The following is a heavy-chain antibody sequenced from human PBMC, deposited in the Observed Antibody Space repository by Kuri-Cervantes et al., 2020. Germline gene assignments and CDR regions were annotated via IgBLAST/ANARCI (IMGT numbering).Heavy chain of an antibody. J-gene: IGHJ5*02. V-gene: IGHV2-70*12. D-gene: IGHD2-21*01. CDR2: IDWDDDK. Sequence: SGPTLVKPTQTLTLTCTFSGFSLSTSGVGVGWIRQPPGKALEWLALIDWDDDKYYSTSLKTRLTISKDTSKNQVVLTMTNMDPVDTATYYCAHRLFDDNWFDPWGQGTLVTVSS. CDR3: AHRLFDDNWFDP. CDR1: GFSLSTSGVG.